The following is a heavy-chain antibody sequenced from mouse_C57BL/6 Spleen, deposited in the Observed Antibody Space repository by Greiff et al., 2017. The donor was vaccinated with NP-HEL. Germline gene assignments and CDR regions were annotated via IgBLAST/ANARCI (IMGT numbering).Heavy chain of an antibody. CDR3: ARGLLRQYLTEAMDY. J-gene: IGHJ4*01. CDR2: INPSTGGT. Sequence: VQLQQSGPELVKPGASVKISCKASGYSFTGYYMNWVKQSPEKSLEWIGEINPSTGGTTYNQKFKAKATLTVDKSSSTAYMQLKSLTSEDSAVYYCARGLLRQYLTEAMDYWGQGTSVTVSS. V-gene: IGHV1-42*01. CDR1: GYSFTGYY. D-gene: IGHD1-1*01.